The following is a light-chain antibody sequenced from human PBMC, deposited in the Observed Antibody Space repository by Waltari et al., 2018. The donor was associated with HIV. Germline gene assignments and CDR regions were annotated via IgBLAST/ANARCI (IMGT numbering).Light chain of an antibody. CDR2: EVT. CDR1: TSDVGGFDL. Sequence: QSALTQPASVSGSPGQSVTISCTGTTSDVGGFDLVCWYPHHPGQAPQLIIYEVTTRPSGVSTRFSGSKSGNTASLTISGLQAEDEADYFCTSYTSSSTLGVFGGGTRLTVL. J-gene: IGLJ2*01. V-gene: IGLV2-14*01. CDR3: TSYTSSSTLGV.